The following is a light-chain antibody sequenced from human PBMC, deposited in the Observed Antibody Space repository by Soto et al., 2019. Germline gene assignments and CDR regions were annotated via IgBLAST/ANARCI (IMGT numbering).Light chain of an antibody. J-gene: IGLJ1*01. CDR2: EVT. V-gene: IGLV2-14*01. CDR3: SSYTDSSTLGLYV. CDR1: ISDIGGYEY. Sequence: SLTQPASVSGSPGQSITISCTGTISDIGGYEYVSWYQQHPGKAPRLMIYEVTYRPSGVSNRFSGSKSGSTASLTISGLQAEDEADYYCSSYTDSSTLGLYVFGTGTKVTVL.